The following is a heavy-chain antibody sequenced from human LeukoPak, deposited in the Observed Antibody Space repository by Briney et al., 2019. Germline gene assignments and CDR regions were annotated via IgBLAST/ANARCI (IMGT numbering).Heavy chain of an antibody. J-gene: IGHJ4*02. V-gene: IGHV3-74*01. CDR3: ARTSPTSHFDF. CDR2: INGDGSNS. D-gene: IGHD3-16*01. CDR1: GFTFTTYW. Sequence: PGGSLRLSCVASGFTFTTYWMHWVRQAPGKGLVWVSRINGDGSNSNYADSVKGRFTISRDNASNTLYLQMNGLRAEDTALYYCARTSPTSHFDFWGQGTLVTVSS.